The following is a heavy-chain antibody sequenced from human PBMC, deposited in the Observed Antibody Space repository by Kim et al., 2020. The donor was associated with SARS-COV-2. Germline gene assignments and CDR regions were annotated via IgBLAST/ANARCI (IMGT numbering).Heavy chain of an antibody. CDR2: ISYDGSNK. CDR1: GFTFSSYG. Sequence: GGSLRLSCAASGFTFSSYGMHWVRQAPGKGPEWVAVISYDGSNKNYADSVKGRFTISRDNSKNTLYLQMNSLRAEDTAVYYCAKDVSKGYSYGWNYYYYGMDVCGQATTVTVSS. D-gene: IGHD5-18*01. V-gene: IGHV3-30*18. CDR3: AKDVSKGYSYGWNYYYYGMDV. J-gene: IGHJ6*02.